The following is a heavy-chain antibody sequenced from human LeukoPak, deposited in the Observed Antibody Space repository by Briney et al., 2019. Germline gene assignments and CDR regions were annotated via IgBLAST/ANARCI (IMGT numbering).Heavy chain of an antibody. CDR2: ISNSGYNT. V-gene: IGHV3-23*01. Sequence: GGSLRLSCAAPGFTFSTYAMNWVRQAPGKGLEWVSTISNSGYNTYYADSVKGRFTISRDNSKNTLYLQMNSLRADDTAVYYCARPVSGSYYEALGVWGQATTVTVSS. D-gene: IGHD1-26*01. CDR1: GFTFSTYA. CDR3: ARPVSGSYYEALGV. J-gene: IGHJ6*02.